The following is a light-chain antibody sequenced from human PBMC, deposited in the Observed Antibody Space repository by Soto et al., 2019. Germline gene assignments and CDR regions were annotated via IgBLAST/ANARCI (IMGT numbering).Light chain of an antibody. CDR1: NIGDKT. J-gene: IGLJ1*01. Sequence: SYELTQPPSVSVAPGQTARISCGGDNIGDKTVHWSQQKPGQAPVLVISYDSDRPSGIPERFSGSKSGNTATLTISRVEAGDEADYYCQVWDSTSTHFVFGPGTKLTVL. CDR2: YDS. V-gene: IGLV3-21*04. CDR3: QVWDSTSTHFV.